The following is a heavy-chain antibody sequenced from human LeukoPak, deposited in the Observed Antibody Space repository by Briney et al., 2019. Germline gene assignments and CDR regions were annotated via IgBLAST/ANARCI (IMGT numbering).Heavy chain of an antibody. V-gene: IGHV1-69*13. CDR3: ARGPYDFWSGYYPPYYYYGMDV. Sequence: SVKVSCKASGYTFTSYAMNWVRQAPGQGLEWMGGIIPIFGTANYAQKFQGRVTITADESTSTAYMELSSLRSEDTAVYYCARGPYDFWSGYYPPYYYYGMDVWGQGTTVTVSS. CDR2: IIPIFGTA. D-gene: IGHD3-3*01. J-gene: IGHJ6*02. CDR1: GYTFTSYA.